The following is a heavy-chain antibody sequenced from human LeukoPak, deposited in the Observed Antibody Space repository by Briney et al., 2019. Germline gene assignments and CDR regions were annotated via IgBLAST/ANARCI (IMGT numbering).Heavy chain of an antibody. Sequence: GGSLRLSCAASGFTFSNYWMNWVRQAPGKGLEWVASIGQDGSENYYVDSVKGRFTISRDNANNSLYLQMNSLRLEDTAVYYCATGGGWYFDYWGQGALITASS. CDR3: ATGGGWYFDY. CDR2: IGQDGSEN. CDR1: GFTFSNYW. J-gene: IGHJ4*02. D-gene: IGHD6-19*01. V-gene: IGHV3-7*01.